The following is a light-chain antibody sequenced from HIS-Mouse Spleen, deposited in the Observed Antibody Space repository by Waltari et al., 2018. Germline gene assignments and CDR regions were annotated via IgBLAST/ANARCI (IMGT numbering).Light chain of an antibody. CDR1: SSDVGGYHY. CDR3: SSYTSSSTWV. V-gene: IGLV2-14*03. CDR2: DVS. J-gene: IGLJ3*02. Sequence: QSALTQPASVSGSPGQSITISCTGSSSDVGGYHYVSWYQQPPGKAPKLMIYDVSNRPSGVSNRFSGSKSGNTASLTISGLQAEDEADYYCSSYTSSSTWVFGGGTKLTVL.